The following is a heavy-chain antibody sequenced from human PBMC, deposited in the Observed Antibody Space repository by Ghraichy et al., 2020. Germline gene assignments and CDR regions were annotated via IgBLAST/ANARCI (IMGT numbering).Heavy chain of an antibody. CDR3: ARADSNYVRWFDP. CDR1: GGSISSGGYS. Sequence: SETLSLTCAVSGGSISSGGYSWSWIRQPPGKGLEWIGYIYHSGSTYYNPSLKSRVTISVDRSKNQFSLKLSSVTAADTAVYYCARADSNYVRWFDPWGQGTLVTVSS. CDR2: IYHSGST. D-gene: IGHD4-11*01. J-gene: IGHJ5*02. V-gene: IGHV4-30-2*01.